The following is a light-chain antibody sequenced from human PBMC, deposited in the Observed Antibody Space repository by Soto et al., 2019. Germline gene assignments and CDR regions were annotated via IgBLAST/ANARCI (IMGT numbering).Light chain of an antibody. CDR3: QQYSTSRLT. V-gene: IGKV3-20*01. CDR1: QSVTSSY. J-gene: IGKJ4*01. Sequence: EIVLTQSPGTLSLSPGERATLSCRASQSVTSSYLAWYQQKPGQAPRLLISGASSRATGIPDRFSGSGSGTDFTLTISRPAPEDFAVYYCQQYSTSRLTFGGGTKAEIK. CDR2: GAS.